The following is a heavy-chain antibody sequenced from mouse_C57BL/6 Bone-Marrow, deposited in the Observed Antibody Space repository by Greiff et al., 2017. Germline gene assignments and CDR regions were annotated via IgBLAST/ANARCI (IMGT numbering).Heavy chain of an antibody. CDR3: ARRGDYDPAWFAY. Sequence: QVQLKESGPELVKPGASVKISCKASGYAFSSSWMNWVKQRPGKGLEWIGRIYPGDGDTNYNGKFKGKATLTADKSSSTAYMQLSSLTSEDSAVYVCARRGDYDPAWFAYWGQGTLVTVSA. CDR2: IYPGDGDT. J-gene: IGHJ3*01. V-gene: IGHV1-82*01. D-gene: IGHD2-4*01. CDR1: GYAFSSSW.